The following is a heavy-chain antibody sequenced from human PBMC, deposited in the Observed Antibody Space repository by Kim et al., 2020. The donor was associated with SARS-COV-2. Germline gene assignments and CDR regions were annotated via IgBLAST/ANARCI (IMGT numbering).Heavy chain of an antibody. CDR1: GGSFSGYY. D-gene: IGHD6-13*01. V-gene: IGHV4-34*01. Sequence: SETLSLTCAVYGGSFSGYYWSWIRQPPGKGLEWIGEINHSGSTNYNPSLKRRVTISVDTSKNQFSLKLSSVTAADTAVYYCARSYIAAGTNNLDYWGQGTLVTVSS. CDR2: INHSGST. CDR3: ARSYIAAGTNNLDY. J-gene: IGHJ4*02.